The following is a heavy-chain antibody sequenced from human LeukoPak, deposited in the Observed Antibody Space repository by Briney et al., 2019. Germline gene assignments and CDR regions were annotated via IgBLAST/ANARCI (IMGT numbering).Heavy chain of an antibody. V-gene: IGHV3-48*03. CDR2: ISSRGSTI. J-gene: IGHJ4*02. D-gene: IGHD2-15*01. Sequence: GGSPRLSCAASGFTFSSYEMNWGRQAPGKGLEWVSYISSRGSTIYYADSVKGRFTISRDNAKNSLYLQMNSLRAEDTAVYYCASGLAGGQRDVRVDYWGQGTLVTVSS. CDR3: ASGLAGGQRDVRVDY. CDR1: GFTFSSYE.